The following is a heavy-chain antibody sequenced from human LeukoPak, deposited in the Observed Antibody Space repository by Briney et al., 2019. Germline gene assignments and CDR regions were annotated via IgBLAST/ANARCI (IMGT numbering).Heavy chain of an antibody. V-gene: IGHV1-18*01. CDR2: ISAYNGNT. D-gene: IGHD6-13*01. CDR1: GYTFTSYG. CDR3: ASGLYSSSWPFYYYYYYMDV. J-gene: IGHJ6*03. Sequence: ASVKVSCKASGYTFTSYGISWVRQAPGQGLEWIGWISAYNGNTNYAQKLQGRVTMTTDTSTSTAYMELRSLRSDDTAVYYCASGLYSSSWPFYYYYYYMDVWGKGTTVTVSS.